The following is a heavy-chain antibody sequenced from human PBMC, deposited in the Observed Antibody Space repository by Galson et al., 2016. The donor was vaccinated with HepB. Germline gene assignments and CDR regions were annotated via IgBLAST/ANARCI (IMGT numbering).Heavy chain of an antibody. CDR3: TPGSDYNFWSGCYTSGADY. CDR1: GFSFKNAW. CDR2: IKSKTDGGTT. J-gene: IGHJ4*02. V-gene: IGHV3-15*07. D-gene: IGHD3-3*01. Sequence: SLRLSCAASGFSFKNAWMNWVRQAPGMGLEWVGRIKSKTDGGTTDHAAPVKGRFTISRDDSKNTLYLQMDSLKTEDTAVYYCTPGSDYNFWSGCYTSGADYWGQGTLVTVSS.